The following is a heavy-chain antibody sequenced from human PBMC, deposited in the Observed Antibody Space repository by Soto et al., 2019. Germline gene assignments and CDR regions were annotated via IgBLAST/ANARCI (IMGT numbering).Heavy chain of an antibody. V-gene: IGHV5-51*01. Sequence: PGESLKISCMGSGYSFTTNWIGWVRQMPGKGLEWMGVIYPGDSDTRYSPSFQGQVAISADKSINTAYLQWSSLKASDTAMYYCARQGTVTSYYYYGMDVWGQGTTVTVSS. CDR3: ARQGTVTSYYYYGMDV. D-gene: IGHD4-4*01. J-gene: IGHJ6*02. CDR2: IYPGDSDT. CDR1: GYSFTTNW.